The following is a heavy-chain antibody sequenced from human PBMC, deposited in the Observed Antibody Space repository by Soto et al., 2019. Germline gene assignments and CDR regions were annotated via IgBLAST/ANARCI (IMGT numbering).Heavy chain of an antibody. J-gene: IGHJ3*02. Sequence: SVKDSCNASGFTFTSCAVQWVRQARGQRLEWIGWIVVGSGNTNYAQKFQERVTITRDMSTSTAYMELSSLRSEDTAVYYCAAVLVGATNAFDIWGQGTMVTVSS. CDR3: AAVLVGATNAFDI. D-gene: IGHD1-26*01. V-gene: IGHV1-58*01. CDR1: GFTFTSCA. CDR2: IVVGSGNT.